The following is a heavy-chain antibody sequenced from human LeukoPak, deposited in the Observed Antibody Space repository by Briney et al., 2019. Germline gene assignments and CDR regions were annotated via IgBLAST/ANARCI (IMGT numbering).Heavy chain of an antibody. J-gene: IGHJ4*02. D-gene: IGHD3-22*01. Sequence: GGSLRLSCAASVFTFSSYSMHWVRQAPGKGLEWVAVISYDGSNKYYADSVKGRFTISRDNSKNTLYLQMNSLRAEDTAVYYCARDRRYYDSSGYPDYWGQGTLVTVSS. V-gene: IGHV3-30-3*01. CDR2: ISYDGSNK. CDR3: ARDRRYYDSSGYPDY. CDR1: VFTFSSYS.